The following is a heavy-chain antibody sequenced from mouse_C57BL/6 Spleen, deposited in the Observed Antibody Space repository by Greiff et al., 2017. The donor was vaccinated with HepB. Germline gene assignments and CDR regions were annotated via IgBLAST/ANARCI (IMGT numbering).Heavy chain of an antibody. J-gene: IGHJ2*01. CDR1: GFTFSSYG. V-gene: IGHV5-6*01. CDR3: ARQQGDSSGYNY. D-gene: IGHD3-2*02. Sequence: DVHLVESGGDLVKPGGSLKLSCAASGFTFSSYGMSWVRQTPDKRLEWVATISSGGSYTYYPDSVKGRFTISRDNAKNTLYLQMSSLKSEDTAMYYCARQQGDSSGYNYWGQGTTLTVSS. CDR2: ISSGGSYT.